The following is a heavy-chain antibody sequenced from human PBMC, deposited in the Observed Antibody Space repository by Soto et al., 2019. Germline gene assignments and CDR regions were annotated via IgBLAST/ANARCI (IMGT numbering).Heavy chain of an antibody. CDR1: GGTFSSYT. D-gene: IGHD3-22*01. CDR3: ARDGNYYDSQGHFDY. J-gene: IGHJ4*02. CDR2: IIPILGIA. V-gene: IGHV1-69*08. Sequence: QVQLVQSGAEVKKPGSSVKVSCKASGGTFSSYTISWVRQAPGQGLEWMGRIIPILGIANYAQKFQGRVTITADKSTSTAYMELSSLRSEDTAVYYCARDGNYYDSQGHFDYWGQGTLVTVSS.